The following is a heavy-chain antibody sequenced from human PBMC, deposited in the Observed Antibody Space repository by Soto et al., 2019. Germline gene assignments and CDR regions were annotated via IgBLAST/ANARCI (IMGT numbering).Heavy chain of an antibody. CDR3: ARSPDRLAVYNYMDV. Sequence: QVQLVESGGGVVQPGRSLRLSCAASGFTFSSYGMHWVRQAPGKGLEWVAVIWYDGSNKYYADSVKGRFTISRDNSKNTLYLQVNSLRAEDTAVYYCARSPDRLAVYNYMDVWGKGTTVTVPS. CDR1: GFTFSSYG. V-gene: IGHV3-33*01. CDR2: IWYDGSNK. J-gene: IGHJ6*03.